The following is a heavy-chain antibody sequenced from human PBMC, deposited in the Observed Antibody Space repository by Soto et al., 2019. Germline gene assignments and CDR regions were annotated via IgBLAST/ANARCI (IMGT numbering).Heavy chain of an antibody. D-gene: IGHD3-10*01. CDR3: ARGYGSGSYYNVHNWFAP. CDR2: IYYSGST. V-gene: IGHV4-59*01. CDR1: GGSISSYY. Sequence: PSETLSLSCTVSGGSISSYYGSWIRQPPGKGLEWIGYIYYSGSTNYNPSLKSRVTISVDTSKNQFSLKLSSVTAADTAVYYCARGYGSGSYYNVHNWFAPWGQGTLVTVSS. J-gene: IGHJ5*02.